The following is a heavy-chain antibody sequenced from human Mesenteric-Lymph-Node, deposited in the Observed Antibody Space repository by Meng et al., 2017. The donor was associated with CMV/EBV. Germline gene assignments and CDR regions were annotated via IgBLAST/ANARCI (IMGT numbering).Heavy chain of an antibody. D-gene: IGHD2-2*01. CDR3: ARPPYCDSTTCQDD. J-gene: IGHJ4*02. CDR2: IKQDGSEK. Sequence: GESLKISCAVSGFTFSSYWMTWVRQAPGKGLEWVANIKQDGSEKYYVDSVKGRFTISRDNAKNSLYLQMNSLRTEDTAVYYCARPPYCDSTTCQDDWGQGTLVTVSS. CDR1: GFTFSSYW. V-gene: IGHV3-7*01.